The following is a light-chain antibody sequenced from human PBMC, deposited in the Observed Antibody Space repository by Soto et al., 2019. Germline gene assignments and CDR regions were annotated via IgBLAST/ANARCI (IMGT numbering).Light chain of an antibody. CDR2: KAS. Sequence: DSQMTQSPSTLCGSVGDRVTITCRASQTISSRLAWYQQKPGKAPKLLIYKASTLKSGVPSRFSGSGSGTEFTLTISSLQPDDFATYYCQHYNSYSEAFGQGTKVDIK. V-gene: IGKV1-5*03. CDR1: QTISSR. CDR3: QHYNSYSEA. J-gene: IGKJ1*01.